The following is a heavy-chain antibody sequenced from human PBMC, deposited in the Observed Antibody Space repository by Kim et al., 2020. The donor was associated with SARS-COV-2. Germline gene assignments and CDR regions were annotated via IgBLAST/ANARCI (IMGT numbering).Heavy chain of an antibody. Sequence: GGSLRLSCAASGFTFSSYSMNWVRQAPGKGLEWVSSISSSSSYIYYADSVKGRFTISRDNAKNSLYLQMNSLRAEDTAVYYCARGIHNYYGSGSGRMDVWGQGTTVSLSS. CDR3: ARGIHNYYGSGSGRMDV. V-gene: IGHV3-21*01. CDR1: GFTFSSYS. D-gene: IGHD3-10*01. J-gene: IGHJ6*02. CDR2: ISSSSSYI.